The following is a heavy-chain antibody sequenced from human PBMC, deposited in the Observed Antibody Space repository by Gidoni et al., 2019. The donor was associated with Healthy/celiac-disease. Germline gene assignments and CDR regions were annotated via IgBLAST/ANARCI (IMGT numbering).Heavy chain of an antibody. J-gene: IGHJ5*02. CDR1: GYTFTSYG. Sequence: QVQLVQSGAEAKKPGASVKVSCRASGYTFTSYGISWVRQAPGQGLEWIGWISAYNGNTNYAQKLQGRVTMTTDTSTSTTYMELRSLRSDDTAVYYCASWYYYDSSAPLDSWGQGTLVTVSS. V-gene: IGHV1-18*04. CDR2: ISAYNGNT. CDR3: ASWYYYDSSAPLDS. D-gene: IGHD3-22*01.